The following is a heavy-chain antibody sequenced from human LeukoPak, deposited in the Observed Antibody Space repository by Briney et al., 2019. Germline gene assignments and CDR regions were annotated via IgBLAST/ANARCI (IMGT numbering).Heavy chain of an antibody. D-gene: IGHD3-22*01. J-gene: IGHJ4*02. V-gene: IGHV1-46*01. CDR1: GYTFTTYY. CDR2: INPSGGPT. Sequence: ASVKVSCKTSGYTFTTYYIHWVRQAPGQGLEWMGIINPSGGPTTYAQQFQGRVTMTRDTSTSTVYMELNTLRSEDTAVYYCARGSNYYYDSSADYPRYWGQGTLVTVSS. CDR3: ARGSNYYYDSSADYPRY.